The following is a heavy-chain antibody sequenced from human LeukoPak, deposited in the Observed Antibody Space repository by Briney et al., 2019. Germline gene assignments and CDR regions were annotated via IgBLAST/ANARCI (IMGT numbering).Heavy chain of an antibody. CDR1: GFTFSSYS. J-gene: IGHJ6*02. Sequence: GGSLRLSCAASGFTFSSYSMNWVRQAPGKGLEWVSSISSSSSSSYIYYADSVKGRFTISRDNAKNSLYLQMNSLRAEDTAVYYCASLSIGSPFNGMDVWGQGTTVTVSS. CDR3: ASLSIGSPFNGMDV. V-gene: IGHV3-21*01. CDR2: ISSSSSSSYI. D-gene: IGHD3-10*01.